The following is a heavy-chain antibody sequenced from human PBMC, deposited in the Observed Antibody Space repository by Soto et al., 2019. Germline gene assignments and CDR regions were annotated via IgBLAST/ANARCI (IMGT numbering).Heavy chain of an antibody. CDR3: AKSLLLYYYDSSGSPFDY. J-gene: IGHJ4*02. V-gene: IGHV3-23*01. D-gene: IGHD3-22*01. Sequence: EVQLLESGGGLVQPGGSLRLSCAASGFTFSSYAMSWVRQAPGKGLEWVSAISGSGGSTYYADSVKGRFTISRDNSKNTLYLQMNSLRAEDTAVYYCAKSLLLYYYDSSGSPFDYWGQGTLVTVSS. CDR2: ISGSGGST. CDR1: GFTFSSYA.